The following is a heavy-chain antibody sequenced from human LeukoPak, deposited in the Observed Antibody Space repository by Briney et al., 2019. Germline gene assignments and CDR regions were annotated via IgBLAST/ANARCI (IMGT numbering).Heavy chain of an antibody. CDR2: INSDGSST. J-gene: IGHJ3*02. V-gene: IGHV3-74*01. Sequence: GGSLRLSCAASGFTFSSYWMHWVRQAPGKGLVWVSRINSDGSSTSYADSVKGRFTISRDNAKNTLYLQMNSLRAEDTAVYYCARDYHYYGSSGYYYRAGNDAFDIWGQGTMVTVSS. CDR1: GFTFSSYW. D-gene: IGHD3-22*01. CDR3: ARDYHYYGSSGYYYRAGNDAFDI.